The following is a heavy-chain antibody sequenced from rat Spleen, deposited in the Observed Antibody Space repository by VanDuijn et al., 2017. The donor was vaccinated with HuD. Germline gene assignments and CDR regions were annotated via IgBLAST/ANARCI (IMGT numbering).Heavy chain of an antibody. Sequence: EVRLVESGGGLVRPGGSLKVSCEASGFIFRNYDMVWVRQAPTKGLEWVASISPSGGSTYYRDSVKGRFTISRDNAENTVYLQMNSLKCEDTATYYWAVAGYGYWGQGVMVTVSS. D-gene: IGHD1-7*01. CDR3: AVAGYGY. CDR2: ISPSGGST. V-gene: IGHV5S13*01. CDR1: GFIFRNYD. J-gene: IGHJ2*01.